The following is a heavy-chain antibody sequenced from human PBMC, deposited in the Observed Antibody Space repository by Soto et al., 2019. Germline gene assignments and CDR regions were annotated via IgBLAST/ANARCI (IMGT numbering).Heavy chain of an antibody. D-gene: IGHD1-20*01. CDR3: VKAVYLLDFDY. Sequence: LRITCAASGFTFSSYAMTWVRQAPGKGLEWVSTISGTGGNTYYADSVKGRFTISRDNSKNTVYLQMNSLRAEDTAVYYCVKAVYLLDFDYWGQGTLVTVSS. CDR1: GFTFSSYA. V-gene: IGHV3-23*01. CDR2: ISGTGGNT. J-gene: IGHJ4*02.